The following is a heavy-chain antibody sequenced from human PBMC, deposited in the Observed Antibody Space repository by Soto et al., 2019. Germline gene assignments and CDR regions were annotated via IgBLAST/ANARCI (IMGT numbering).Heavy chain of an antibody. J-gene: IGHJ5*02. CDR2: IYWDDDK. Sequence: QITLKESGPTLVKPTQTLTLTCTFSGFSLSTSGVGVGWIRQPPGKALEWLALIYWDDDKRYSPSLKSRLTIPKDTSKNQVVLTMTNMDPVDTATYYCARADPTYYDFWSGYSDNWFDPWGQGTLVTVSS. CDR3: ARADPTYYDFWSGYSDNWFDP. CDR1: GFSLSTSGVG. D-gene: IGHD3-3*01. V-gene: IGHV2-5*02.